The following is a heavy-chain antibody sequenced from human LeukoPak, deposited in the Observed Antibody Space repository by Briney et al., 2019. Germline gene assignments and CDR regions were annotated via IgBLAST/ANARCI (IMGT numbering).Heavy chain of an antibody. Sequence: GGSLRLSCAASGFTFSSYAMSWVRQAPGKGLEWVSAISGSGGSTYYADSVKGRFTISRDNSKNTLYLQMNSLRAEDTAVYYCANASIHRYWIFDYWGQGTLVTVSS. D-gene: IGHD1-1*01. CDR3: ANASIHRYWIFDY. V-gene: IGHV3-23*01. CDR1: GFTFSSYA. J-gene: IGHJ4*02. CDR2: ISGSGGST.